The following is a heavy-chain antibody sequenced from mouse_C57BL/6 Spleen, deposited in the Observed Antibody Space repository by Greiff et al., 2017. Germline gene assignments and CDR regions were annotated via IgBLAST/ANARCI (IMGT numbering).Heavy chain of an antibody. V-gene: IGHV1-74*01. Sequence: QVQLQQPGAELVKPGASVKVSCKASGYTFTSYWMHWVKQRPGQGLEWIGRIHPSDSDTNYNQKFKGKATLTVDKSSSTAYMQLSSLTSEDSAVYYCAIMEEMSGVVATRSVAYWGQGTLVTVSA. CDR3: AIMEEMSGVVATRSVAY. D-gene: IGHD1-1*01. J-gene: IGHJ3*01. CDR1: GYTFTSYW. CDR2: IHPSDSDT.